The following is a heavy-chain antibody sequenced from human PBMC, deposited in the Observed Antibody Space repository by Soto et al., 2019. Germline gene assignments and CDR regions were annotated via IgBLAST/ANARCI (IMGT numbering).Heavy chain of an antibody. CDR3: ARTSRFDY. V-gene: IGHV4-34*01. D-gene: IGHD6-6*01. Sequence: QVRLEQWGAGLLKPSETLSLTCAVYGGSFSAYYWSWIRQPPGKGLEWIGEINHSGSTNYNPSLKSRVTISVDTSKSQFSLKLSSVTAADTAVYYCARTSRFDYWGQGTLVTVSS. CDR1: GGSFSAYY. J-gene: IGHJ4*02. CDR2: INHSGST.